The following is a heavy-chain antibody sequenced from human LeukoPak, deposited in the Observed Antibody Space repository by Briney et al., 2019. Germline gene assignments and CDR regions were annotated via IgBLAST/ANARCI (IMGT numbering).Heavy chain of an antibody. CDR2: INHSGST. Sequence: SETLSLTSAVYGVSFSCYYWSWIRQPPGHGLEWIGEINHSGSTNSNPSLKSRVTISVDTSKNQFSLKLSSVTAADTAVYYCARPSQAEASGYKKYFQHWGQGTLVTVSS. V-gene: IGHV4-34*01. D-gene: IGHD5-18*01. J-gene: IGHJ1*01. CDR1: GVSFSCYY. CDR3: ARPSQAEASGYKKYFQH.